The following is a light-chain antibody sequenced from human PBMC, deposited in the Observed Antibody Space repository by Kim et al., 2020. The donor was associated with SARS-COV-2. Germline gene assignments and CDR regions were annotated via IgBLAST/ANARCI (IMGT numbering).Light chain of an antibody. CDR2: GAS. CDR3: QQYGSSPRT. V-gene: IGKV3-20*01. CDR1: QIVSSSF. Sequence: SPGESATLSCRASQIVSSSFLAWYQQKPGQAPSLLIFGASTRATGIPDRFSGSGSGTDFTLTISRLEPEDFAVYYCQQYGSSPRTFGQGTKVDIK. J-gene: IGKJ1*01.